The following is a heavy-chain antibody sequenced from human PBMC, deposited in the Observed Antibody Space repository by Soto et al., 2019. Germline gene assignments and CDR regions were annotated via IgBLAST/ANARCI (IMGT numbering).Heavy chain of an antibody. V-gene: IGHV4-34*01. Sequence: QVQLQQWGAGLLKPSETLSLTCAVYGGSFSGYYWCWIRQPPGKGLEWIGEINHSGSTNYNPSLKSRVTISVDTSNNQFSLKLSSVTAADTAVYYCASMAPWIQLWSRMDVWGQGTTVTVSS. D-gene: IGHD5-18*01. CDR1: GGSFSGYY. J-gene: IGHJ6*02. CDR3: ASMAPWIQLWSRMDV. CDR2: INHSGST.